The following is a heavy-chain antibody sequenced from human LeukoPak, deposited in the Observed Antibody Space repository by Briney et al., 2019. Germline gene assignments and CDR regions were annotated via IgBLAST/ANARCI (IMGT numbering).Heavy chain of an antibody. J-gene: IGHJ4*02. CDR1: GFSFSTYW. CDR3: AREEAGGPDY. V-gene: IGHV3-7*01. D-gene: IGHD3-10*01. Sequence: PGGSLRLSCAASGFSFSTYWMTWVRQAPGKGLEWVANINEDGSEKHYVDSVKGRFTISRDNAKNSLYLQMHSLRVEDTAVYYCAREEAGGPDYWGQGTLVTVSS. CDR2: INEDGSEK.